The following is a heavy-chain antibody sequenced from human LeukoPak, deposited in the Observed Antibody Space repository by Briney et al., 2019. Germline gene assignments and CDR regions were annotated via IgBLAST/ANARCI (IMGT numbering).Heavy chain of an antibody. J-gene: IGHJ4*02. CDR3: AKGIVGATRKINFFDY. CDR2: ISGSGGST. D-gene: IGHD1-26*01. Sequence: GGSLRLSCAASGFTFSSYAMSWVRQAPGKGLEWVSAISGSGGSTYYADSVKGRFTISRDNSKNMLYLQMNSLRAEDTAVYYCAKGIVGATRKINFFDYWGQGTLVTVSS. V-gene: IGHV3-23*01. CDR1: GFTFSSYA.